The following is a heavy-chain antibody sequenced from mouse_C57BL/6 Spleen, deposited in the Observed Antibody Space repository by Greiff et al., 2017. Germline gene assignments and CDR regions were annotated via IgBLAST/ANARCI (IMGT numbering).Heavy chain of an antibody. V-gene: IGHV5-17*01. Sequence: VQLQQSGGGLVKPGGSLKLSCAASGFTFSDYGMHWVRQAPEKGLEWVAYISSGSSTIYYADTVKGRFTISRDNAKNTLFLQMTSLRSEDTAMYYCARPIRNYAMDYWGQGTSVTVSS. D-gene: IGHD2-4*01. CDR1: GFTFSDYG. CDR3: ARPIRNYAMDY. J-gene: IGHJ4*01. CDR2: ISSGSSTI.